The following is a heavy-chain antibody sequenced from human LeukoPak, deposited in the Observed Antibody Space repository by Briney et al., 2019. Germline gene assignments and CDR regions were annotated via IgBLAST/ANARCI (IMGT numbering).Heavy chain of an antibody. D-gene: IGHD3-10*01. J-gene: IGHJ4*02. CDR3: AKNSFYYGSGSYYFDY. CDR1: GFTFSSYG. V-gene: IGHV3-23*01. Sequence: GGTPRLSCAASGFTFSSYGMSWVRQAPGKGLEWGSSISSTGGTTYYADSVKGRFTISRDISKNTLYLQMNSLRAEDTAIYYCAKNSFYYGSGSYYFDYWGQGTLVTVSS. CDR2: ISSTGGTT.